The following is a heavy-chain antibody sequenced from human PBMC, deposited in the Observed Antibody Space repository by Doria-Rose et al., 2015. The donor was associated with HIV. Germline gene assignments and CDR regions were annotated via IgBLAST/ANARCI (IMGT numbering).Heavy chain of an antibody. CDR1: GVSLSSTGMG. CDR3: ARIKSSRWYHKYYFDF. D-gene: IGHD6-13*01. J-gene: IGHJ4*02. CDR2: IVSDDDR. V-gene: IGHV2-26*01. Sequence: QITLKESGPVLVKPTETLTLTCSVSGVSLSSTGMGVSWIRQRPGKALEWLANIVSDDDRSYKTSLKSRLTISRGTSKSQVVLTMTDMDTVDTATYYCARIKSSRWYHKYYFDFWGQGTLVIVSA.